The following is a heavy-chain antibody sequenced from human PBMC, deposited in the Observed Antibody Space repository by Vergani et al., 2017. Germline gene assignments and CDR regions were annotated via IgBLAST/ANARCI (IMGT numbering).Heavy chain of an antibody. CDR2: IYHGNSDT. CDR1: GYRFTSYW. CDR3: ARVISMVRRVIYYGMDV. V-gene: IGHV5-51*01. J-gene: IGHJ6*02. Sequence: EVPLVQSGAEVKKPGESLKISCKGSGYRFTSYWIGWVRQMPGKGLEWMGIIYHGNSDTRYSPSFQGQVTISADKSISTAYLQWSILKASDTAMFYCARVISMVRRVIYYGMDVWGQGTTVTVSS. D-gene: IGHD3-10*01.